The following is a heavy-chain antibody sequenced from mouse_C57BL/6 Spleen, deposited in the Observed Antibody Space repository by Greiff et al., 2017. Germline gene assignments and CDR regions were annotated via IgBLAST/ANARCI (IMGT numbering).Heavy chain of an antibody. CDR2: ISGGGGNT. CDR1: GFTFSSYT. J-gene: IGHJ1*03. Sequence: EVQVVESGGGLVKPGGSLKLSCAASGFTFSSYTMSWVRQTPEKRLEWVATISGGGGNTYYPDSVKGRFTISRDNAKNTLYLQMGSLRSEDTALYYCARAGYGSSYWYFDGWGTGTTGTVSP. V-gene: IGHV5-9*01. CDR3: ARAGYGSSYWYFDG. D-gene: IGHD1-1*01.